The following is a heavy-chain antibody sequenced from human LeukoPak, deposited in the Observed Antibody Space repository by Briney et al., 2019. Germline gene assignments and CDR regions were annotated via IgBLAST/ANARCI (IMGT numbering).Heavy chain of an antibody. CDR1: KFTFDDYA. D-gene: IGHD2-2*01. CDR3: ARDQAVVVPAAMVKYYYYYYMDV. Sequence: PGRSLRLSCAASKFTFDDYAMHWVRQAPGKGLEWVSGISWNSGSIGYADSVKGRFTISRDNAKNSLYLQMNSLRAEDTAVYYCARDQAVVVPAAMVKYYYYYYMDVWGKGTTVTVSS. J-gene: IGHJ6*03. CDR2: ISWNSGSI. V-gene: IGHV3-9*01.